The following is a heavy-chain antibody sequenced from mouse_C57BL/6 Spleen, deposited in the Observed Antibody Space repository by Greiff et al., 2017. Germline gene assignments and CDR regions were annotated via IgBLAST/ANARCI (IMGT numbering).Heavy chain of an antibody. V-gene: IGHV1-81*01. Sequence: VQLVESGAELARPGASVKLSCKASGYTFTSYGISWVKQRTGQGLEWIGEIYPRSGNTYYNEKFKGKATLTADKSSSTAYMELRSLTSEDSAVYFCARSATTVVATDYWGQGTTLTVSS. CDR1: GYTFTSYG. CDR2: IYPRSGNT. CDR3: ARSATTVVATDY. D-gene: IGHD1-1*01. J-gene: IGHJ2*01.